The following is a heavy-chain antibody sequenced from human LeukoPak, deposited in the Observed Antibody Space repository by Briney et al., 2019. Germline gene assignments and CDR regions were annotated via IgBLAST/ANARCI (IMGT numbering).Heavy chain of an antibody. CDR1: GFIFSNYA. V-gene: IGHV3-13*01. CDR3: VRGRNNNYYDDSGYSPY. CDR2: IGTLLDT. Sequence: PGGSLRLSCAASGFIFSNYAMSWVRQAPGKGLEWVSGIGTLLDTDYPDSLKGRFTISRENAKNSVFLQMNNVRAGDTAVYYCVRGRNNNYYDDSGYSPYWGQGTLVTVSS. J-gene: IGHJ4*02. D-gene: IGHD3-22*01.